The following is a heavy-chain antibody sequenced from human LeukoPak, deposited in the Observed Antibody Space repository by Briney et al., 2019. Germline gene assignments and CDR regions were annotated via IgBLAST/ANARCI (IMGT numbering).Heavy chain of an antibody. D-gene: IGHD5-12*01. CDR3: ARGSVDLLTRGAYYYMDV. Sequence: SETLSLTCTVSGGSITSYYWNWIRQPAGKGLEWIGRMYSSGSTDYNPSLKSRVTMSVDKSKNQFSLKLSPVTAADMAMYYCARGSVDLLTRGAYYYMDVWGKGTTVTVSS. J-gene: IGHJ6*03. CDR1: GGSITSYY. CDR2: MYSSGST. V-gene: IGHV4-4*07.